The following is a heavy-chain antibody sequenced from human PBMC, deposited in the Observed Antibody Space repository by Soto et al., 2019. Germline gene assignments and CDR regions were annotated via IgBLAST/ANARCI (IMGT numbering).Heavy chain of an antibody. Sequence: SETLSLTCTVSGGSISSGGYFWNWLRQLPGKGLEWIGYIYYSGSTYYNPSLSSRITMSVDTSTNQFSLKLSSVTAADAAVYYCAGMYCSGGTCYSTYSYYYMDVWGKGTTVTVSS. CDR2: IYYSGST. D-gene: IGHD2-15*01. CDR1: GGSISSGGYF. J-gene: IGHJ6*03. V-gene: IGHV4-31*03. CDR3: AGMYCSGGTCYSTYSYYYMDV.